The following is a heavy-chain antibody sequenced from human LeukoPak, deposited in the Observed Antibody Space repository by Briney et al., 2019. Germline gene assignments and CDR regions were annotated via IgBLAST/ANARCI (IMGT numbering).Heavy chain of an antibody. CDR1: GFTFSSYG. CDR3: AKDRPSYSGSHWAFDY. J-gene: IGHJ4*02. D-gene: IGHD5-12*01. Sequence: GGSLRLSCAASGFTFSSYGMHWVRQAPGKGLEGVAIISNDGSKEYYADSVKGRFTTSRDNSKNTLYLQMNSLRAEGTAVYYCAKDRPSYSGSHWAFDYWGQGTLVTVSS. V-gene: IGHV3-30*18. CDR2: ISNDGSKE.